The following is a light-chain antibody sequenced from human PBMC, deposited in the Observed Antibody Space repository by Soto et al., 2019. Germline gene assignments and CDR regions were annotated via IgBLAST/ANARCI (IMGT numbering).Light chain of an antibody. CDR2: AAS. Sequence: DIQMTQSPSSLSASVGDRVSITCRASQGIGNYLAWFQQKPGEAPKSLMYAASSLRSGVPSKFSGSASGTDVTLTISNLQPEDFATYYCQQYKSYPLTFGGGTKVEIK. J-gene: IGKJ4*01. CDR3: QQYKSYPLT. V-gene: IGKV1-16*02. CDR1: QGIGNY.